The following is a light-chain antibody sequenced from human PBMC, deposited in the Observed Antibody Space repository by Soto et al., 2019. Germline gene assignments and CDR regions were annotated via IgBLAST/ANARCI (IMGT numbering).Light chain of an antibody. CDR3: QQYNNWPRWT. CDR2: GAS. Sequence: EIVMTQSPATLSVSPGERATLSCRASQSVSSNLAWYQQKPGQAPRLLIYGASTRATGIPARFSGSGSGTEFTLTISSLLSEDFAVYYCQQYNNWPRWTFGQGTKVEIK. J-gene: IGKJ1*01. CDR1: QSVSSN. V-gene: IGKV3-15*01.